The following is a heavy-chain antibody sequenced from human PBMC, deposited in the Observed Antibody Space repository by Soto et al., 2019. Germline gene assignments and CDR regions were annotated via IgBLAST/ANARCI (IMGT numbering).Heavy chain of an antibody. CDR3: ARIPYGSFWGYFDY. Sequence: SETLSLTCTVSGGSISSGDYFWTWIRQHPEKGLEWIGYIHYNGRTNSSPSLKSRVTVSTDASKNQFSLILSSVTAADTAVYYCARIPYGSFWGYFDYWGQGALVTVSS. V-gene: IGHV4-31*03. D-gene: IGHD7-27*01. J-gene: IGHJ4*02. CDR1: GGSISSGDYF. CDR2: IHYNGRT.